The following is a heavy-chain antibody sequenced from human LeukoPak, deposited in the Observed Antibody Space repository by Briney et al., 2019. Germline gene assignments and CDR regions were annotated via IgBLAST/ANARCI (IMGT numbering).Heavy chain of an antibody. J-gene: IGHJ3*02. V-gene: IGHV1-69*06. Sequence: SVKVSCKASGGTLSSYAISWVRQAPGQGLEWMGGIIPIFGTANYAQKFQGRVTITADKSTSTAYMELSSLRSEDTAVYYCARVGGTTGAFDIWGQGTMVTVSS. CDR2: IIPIFGTA. CDR3: ARVGGTTGAFDI. CDR1: GGTLSSYA. D-gene: IGHD1-1*01.